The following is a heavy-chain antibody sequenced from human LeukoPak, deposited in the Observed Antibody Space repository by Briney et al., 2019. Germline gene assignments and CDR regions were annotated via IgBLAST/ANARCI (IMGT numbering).Heavy chain of an antibody. D-gene: IGHD3-16*01. Sequence: PGGSLRLSCAASGFIVSSNYVTWVRQAPGKGLEWVSSISSSSSYIYYADSVKGRFTISRDNAKNSLYLQMNSLRAEDTAVYYCARDPTNNWGRLGFPFDYWGQGTLVTVSS. J-gene: IGHJ4*02. V-gene: IGHV3-21*01. CDR3: ARDPTNNWGRLGFPFDY. CDR1: GFIVSSNY. CDR2: ISSSSSYI.